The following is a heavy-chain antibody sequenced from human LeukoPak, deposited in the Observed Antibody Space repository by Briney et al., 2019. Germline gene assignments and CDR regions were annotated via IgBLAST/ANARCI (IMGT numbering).Heavy chain of an antibody. CDR3: AREWLELQQGRFYYGMDV. Sequence: GASVKVSCKASGYTFISYYMQWGRQAPGQRLEWMGIINPSGGSTSYAQKFQGRVTMTRDTSTSTVYMELSSLRSEDTAVYYCAREWLELQQGRFYYGMDVWGQGTTVTVSS. CDR1: GYTFISYY. J-gene: IGHJ6*02. V-gene: IGHV1-46*01. D-gene: IGHD1-7*01. CDR2: INPSGGST.